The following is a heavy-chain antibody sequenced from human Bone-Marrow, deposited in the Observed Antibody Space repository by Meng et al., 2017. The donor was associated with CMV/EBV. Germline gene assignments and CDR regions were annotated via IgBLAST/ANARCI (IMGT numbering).Heavy chain of an antibody. CDR3: ARGTIVVVPAAIQAYNWFDP. Sequence: SETLSLTCAVYGGSFSGYYLSWIRQPPGKGLEWIGEINHSGSTNYNPSLKSRVTISVDTSKNQFFLKLSSVTAADTAVYYCARGTIVVVPAAIQAYNWFDPWGQGTLVTVSS. D-gene: IGHD2-2*01. J-gene: IGHJ5*02. CDR1: GGSFSGYY. CDR2: INHSGST. V-gene: IGHV4-34*01.